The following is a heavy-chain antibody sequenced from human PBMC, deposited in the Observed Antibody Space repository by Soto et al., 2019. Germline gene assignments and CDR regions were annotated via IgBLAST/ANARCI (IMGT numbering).Heavy chain of an antibody. CDR2: MKQDGSEE. V-gene: IGHV3-7*01. CDR3: VKGSRGEYYYYYNGVDV. Sequence: GGSLRLSCAASGFSLSSYWMSWVRQVPGKGLEWVANMKQDGSEEYNVDSVKGRFTISRDNAKNSLYLQMNSLRAEDTAVYYCVKGSRGEYYYYYNGVDVWGQGTTVTVSS. CDR1: GFSLSSYW. D-gene: IGHD3-16*01. J-gene: IGHJ6*02.